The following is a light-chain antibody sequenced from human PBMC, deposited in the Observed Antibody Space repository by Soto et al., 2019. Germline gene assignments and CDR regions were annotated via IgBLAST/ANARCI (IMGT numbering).Light chain of an antibody. CDR3: LLSYNAARV. V-gene: IGLV7-46*01. Sequence: QAVVTQEPSLTVSPGGTVTLTCGSSTGAVTSNHHPYWFQQKAGQAPRTLIYDTSNKHSWTPARFSGSLLGDKAALTLSGAQPGDEAQYYCLLSYNAARVFGGGTKLPLL. J-gene: IGLJ2*01. CDR2: DTS. CDR1: TGAVTSNHH.